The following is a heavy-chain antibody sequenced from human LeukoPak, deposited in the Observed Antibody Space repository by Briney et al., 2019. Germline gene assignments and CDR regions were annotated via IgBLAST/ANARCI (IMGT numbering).Heavy chain of an antibody. V-gene: IGHV3-21*01. CDR2: ITRSSYI. CDR1: GFTFSSYN. Sequence: PGGSLRLPCAASGFTFSSYNMNWVRQAPGKGLEWVSSITRSSYIYYADSVKGRFTISRANAKNSLYLQMDSLRAEDTAVYYCARARGSGYYYGYYFDYWGQGTLVTVSS. J-gene: IGHJ4*02. D-gene: IGHD3-22*01. CDR3: ARARGSGYYYGYYFDY.